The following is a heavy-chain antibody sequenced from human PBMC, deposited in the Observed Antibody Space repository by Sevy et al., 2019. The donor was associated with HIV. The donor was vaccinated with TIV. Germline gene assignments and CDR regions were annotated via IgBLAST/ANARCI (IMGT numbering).Heavy chain of an antibody. J-gene: IGHJ4*02. D-gene: IGHD6-19*01. V-gene: IGHV3-9*01. CDR1: GFNFGLFA. CDR3: AKGSGSGHYHPSSFLDT. CDR2: VDWDNGHV. Sequence: GGSLRLSCAVSGFNFGLFAMHWVRQVPGKGLEWVSGVDWDNGHVGYANSVKGRFTIARDNAKNSLYLYMSSLKSEDTALYYCAKGSGSGHYHPSSFLDTWGRGTLVTVSS.